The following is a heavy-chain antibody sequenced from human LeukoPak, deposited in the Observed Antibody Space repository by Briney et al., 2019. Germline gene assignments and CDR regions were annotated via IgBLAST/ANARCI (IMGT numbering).Heavy chain of an antibody. CDR2: ISGSGGST. CDR3: TKDGGDYVGAFDY. CDR1: GFTFSSYV. V-gene: IGHV3-23*01. D-gene: IGHD4-23*01. J-gene: IGHJ4*02. Sequence: PGGSLRLSCAAYGFTFSSYVMSCDRQAPGKGLEWVSAISGSGGSTYYADSVKGRFTISRDNSKNALYLQMNSLRAEDTAVYYCTKDGGDYVGAFDYWGQGTRVTVSS.